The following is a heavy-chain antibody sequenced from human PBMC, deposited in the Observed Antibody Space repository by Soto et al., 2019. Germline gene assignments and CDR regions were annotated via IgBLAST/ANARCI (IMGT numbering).Heavy chain of an antibody. D-gene: IGHD6-6*01. CDR2: LAGWGDAT. CDR1: GLTFSDYV. Sequence: GGSLRLSCAASGLTFSDYVMTWVRQAPGKGLEWVSSLAGWGDATYYADSVRGRFTISRDNSKNTLYLQLNSLRVEDTGIYYCAKGSASARPYYFDSWGQGTLVTVSS. J-gene: IGHJ4*02. V-gene: IGHV3-23*01. CDR3: AKGSASARPYYFDS.